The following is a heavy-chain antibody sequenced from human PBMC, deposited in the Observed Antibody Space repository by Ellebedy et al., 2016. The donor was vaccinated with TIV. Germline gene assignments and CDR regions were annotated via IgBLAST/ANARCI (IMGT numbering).Heavy chain of an antibody. CDR2: IYYSGST. CDR1: GGSISSYY. V-gene: IGHV4-59*08. J-gene: IGHJ3*02. CDR3: ARWGSYGYDAFDI. Sequence: MPSETLSLTCTVSGGSISSYYWSWIRQPPGKGLEWIGYIYYSGSTNYNPSLKSRVTISVDTSKNQFSLKLSSVTAADTAVYYCARWGSYGYDAFDIWGQGTMVTVSS. D-gene: IGHD5-18*01.